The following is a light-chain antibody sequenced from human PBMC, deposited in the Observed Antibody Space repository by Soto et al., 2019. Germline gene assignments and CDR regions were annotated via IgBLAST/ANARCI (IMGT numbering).Light chain of an antibody. J-gene: IGKJ5*01. V-gene: IGKV1-39*01. CDR3: QRSYRSIS. CDR2: AAT. CDR1: QSISAY. Sequence: DIQMTQSPSSLFASVGDRVTITCRASQSISAYLNWYQQRPGKAPSLLIYAATRLHSGVPSRFSGSGSGTDFTLTISSLPPEDFATYYCQRSYRSISFGQGTRLEMK.